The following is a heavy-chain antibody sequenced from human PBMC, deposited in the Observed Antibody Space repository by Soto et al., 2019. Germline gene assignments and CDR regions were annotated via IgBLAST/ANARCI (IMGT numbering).Heavy chain of an antibody. CDR1: GYTFTRYG. CDR3: ASPDWDYGAPDY. V-gene: IGHV1-18*01. J-gene: IGHJ4*02. CDR2: ISAYNGNT. Sequence: ASVKVSCKASGYTFTRYGINWVRQAPGQGLEWIGWISAYNGNTNYSQKLQGRVTMTTDTSTSTAYMELRSLRSDDTAVYYCASPDWDYGAPDYWGQGTLVTVSS. D-gene: IGHD4-17*01.